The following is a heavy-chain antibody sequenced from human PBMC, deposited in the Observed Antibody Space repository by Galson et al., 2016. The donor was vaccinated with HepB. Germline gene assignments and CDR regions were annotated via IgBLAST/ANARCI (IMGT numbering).Heavy chain of an antibody. V-gene: IGHV3-9*01. J-gene: IGHJ4*02. Sequence: SLRLSCAASGFTLSTYWMHWVRQAPGKGLEWVSGISWNSGEIAYADSVKGRFTVSRDNAKNSLYLQMNSLRTDDTALYYCAKTTGRIWGHYDYWGQGTLVTVSS. CDR3: AKTTGRIWGHYDY. D-gene: IGHD3-16*01. CDR1: GFTLSTYW. CDR2: ISWNSGEI.